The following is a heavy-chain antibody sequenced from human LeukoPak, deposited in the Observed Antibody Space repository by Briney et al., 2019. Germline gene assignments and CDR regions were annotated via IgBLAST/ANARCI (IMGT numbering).Heavy chain of an antibody. CDR2: INHSGGT. Sequence: SETLSLTCAVYGGSFSGYYWNWIRQAPGKGLEWIGEINHSGGTNYNPSLKSRVTISVDTSKNQFSLKLSSVTAADTAVYYCARVRYCSSTSCCTSRRHQYFDYWGQGTLVTVSS. V-gene: IGHV4-34*01. J-gene: IGHJ4*02. D-gene: IGHD2-2*02. CDR3: ARVRYCSSTSCCTSRRHQYFDY. CDR1: GGSFSGYY.